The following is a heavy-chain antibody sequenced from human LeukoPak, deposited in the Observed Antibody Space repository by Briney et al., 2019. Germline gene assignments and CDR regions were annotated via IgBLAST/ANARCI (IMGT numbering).Heavy chain of an antibody. CDR3: AKEIWPTVTSPGRTYFDY. V-gene: IGHV3-23*01. Sequence: GWLLRFSCAAAGFTFRSYAMSWVRQAPGKVLELVSSITGSGGSTYYADSVKGRFTISGDNSKNTLYLQMNSIASEDTTIYYCAKEIWPTVTSPGRTYFDYWGQGALVTVSS. CDR1: GFTFRSYA. CDR2: ITGSGGST. J-gene: IGHJ4*02. D-gene: IGHD4-17*01.